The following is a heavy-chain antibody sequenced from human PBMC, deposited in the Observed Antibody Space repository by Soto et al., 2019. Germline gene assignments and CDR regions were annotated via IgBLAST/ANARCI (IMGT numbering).Heavy chain of an antibody. D-gene: IGHD5-18*01. CDR1: GCTFSDQD. V-gene: IGHV3-72*01. CDR3: TRGGYRYYYYSGMDV. J-gene: IGHJ6*02. CDR2: TRNKANSYTT. Sequence: GALRVSCAASGCTFSDQDIYWVRQAPGKGLEWVGRTRNKANSYTTEYAASVKGRFTISRDDSKNSLYLQMNSLKTEDTAVYYCTRGGYRYYYYSGMDVWGQGTTVTVSS.